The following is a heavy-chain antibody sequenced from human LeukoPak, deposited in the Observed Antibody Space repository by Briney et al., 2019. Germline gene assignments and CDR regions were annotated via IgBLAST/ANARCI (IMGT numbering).Heavy chain of an antibody. V-gene: IGHV3-49*03. CDR2: IKTKTYGGTT. Sequence: GGSLRLSCTTSGFTFGDHGVSWFRQAPGKGPEWISFIKTKTYGGTTEYAASVKGRFTISRDDSTGIPYLQMNSLKPEDTAVYYCSRGVIVGAAYFDYWGQGTLVTVSS. CDR3: SRGVIVGAAYFDY. CDR1: GFTFGDHG. J-gene: IGHJ4*02. D-gene: IGHD1-26*01.